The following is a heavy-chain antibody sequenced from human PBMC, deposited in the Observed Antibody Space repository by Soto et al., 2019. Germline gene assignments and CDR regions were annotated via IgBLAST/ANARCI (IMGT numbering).Heavy chain of an antibody. CDR1: GFTFGSYD. V-gene: IGHV3-13*01. D-gene: IGHD2-2*01. CDR3: ARGCYCSSPSCRDNGYFDL. CDR2: IGTTGDT. J-gene: IGHJ2*01. Sequence: PGGSLRLSCAASGFTFGSYDMHWVRQTTGKGLEWVSAIGTTGDTYYPGSVKGRFTISRENAKNSLYLQMNSLRAGDTAVYYCARGCYCSSPSCRDNGYFDLWGRGTLVTVSS.